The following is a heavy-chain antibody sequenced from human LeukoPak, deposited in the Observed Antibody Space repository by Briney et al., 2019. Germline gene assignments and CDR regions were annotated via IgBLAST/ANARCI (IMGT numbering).Heavy chain of an antibody. CDR3: ARDGGDGYNYEY. D-gene: IGHD5-24*01. CDR2: ITVRGGA. Sequence: PGGSLRLSCAASGFTFSNYAMTWVRQAPGKGLEWVSGITVRGGAYYADSVKGRFTISRDNSKNTLYLQMNSLRAEDTAVYYCARDGGDGYNYEYWGQGTLVTVSS. CDR1: GFTFSNYA. V-gene: IGHV3-23*01. J-gene: IGHJ4*02.